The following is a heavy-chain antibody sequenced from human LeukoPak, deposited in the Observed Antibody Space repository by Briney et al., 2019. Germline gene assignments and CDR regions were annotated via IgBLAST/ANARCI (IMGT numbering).Heavy chain of an antibody. V-gene: IGHV1-18*01. CDR1: GYTFSSCA. J-gene: IGHJ5*02. CDR3: ARDPKVVVPAAIAWFDP. D-gene: IGHD2-2*02. CDR2: ISAYNGNT. Sequence: ASVKVSCKASGYTFSSCAINWVRQAPGQGLEWMGWISAYNGNTNYAQKLQGRVTMTTDTSTSTAYMELRSLRSDDTAVYYCARDPKVVVPAAIAWFDPWGQGTLVTVSS.